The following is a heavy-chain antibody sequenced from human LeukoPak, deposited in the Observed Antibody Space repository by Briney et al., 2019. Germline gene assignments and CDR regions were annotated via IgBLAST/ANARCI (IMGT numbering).Heavy chain of an antibody. Sequence: SQTLSLTCTVSGGSISSGSYYWSWIRQPAGKGLEWIGRIYTSGSTNYNPSLKSRVTISSDTSKNQFSLRLTSVTATGTALYYCARTIDWNFLSWGQGTLVTVSS. J-gene: IGHJ5*02. CDR2: IYTSGST. CDR3: ARTIDWNFLS. D-gene: IGHD1-7*01. CDR1: GGSISSGSYY. V-gene: IGHV4-61*02.